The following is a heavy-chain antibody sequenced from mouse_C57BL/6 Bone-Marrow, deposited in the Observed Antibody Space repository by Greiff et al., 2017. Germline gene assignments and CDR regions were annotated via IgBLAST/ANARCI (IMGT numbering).Heavy chain of an antibody. D-gene: IGHD6-1*01. V-gene: IGHV1-42*01. CDR1: GYSFTGYY. J-gene: IGHJ4*01. CDR2: INPSTGGT. Sequence: EVQLQQSGPELVKPGASVKISCKASGYSFTGYYMNWVKQSPEKSLEWIGEINPSTGGTTYNQKFKAKATLTVYKSSSTAYMQLKSLTSEDSAVYYCARSQYYYAMDYWGQGTSVTVSS. CDR3: ARSQYYYAMDY.